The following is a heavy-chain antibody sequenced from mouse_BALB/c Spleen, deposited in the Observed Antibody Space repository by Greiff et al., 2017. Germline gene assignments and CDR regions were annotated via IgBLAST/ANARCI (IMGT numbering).Heavy chain of an antibody. D-gene: IGHD2-1*01. V-gene: IGHV5-6*01. J-gene: IGHJ1*01. CDR3: ARHYGNWYFDV. CDR2: ISSGGSYT. CDR1: GFTFSSYG. Sequence: EVQVVESGGDLVKPGGSLKLSCAASGFTFSSYGMSWVRQTPDKRLEWVATISSGGSYTYYPDSVKGRFTISRDNAKNTLYLQRSSLKSEDTAMYYCARHYGNWYFDVWGAGTTVTVSS.